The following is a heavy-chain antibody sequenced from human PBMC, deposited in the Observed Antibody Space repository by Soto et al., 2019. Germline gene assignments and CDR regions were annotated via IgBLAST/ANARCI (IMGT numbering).Heavy chain of an antibody. D-gene: IGHD3-10*01. Sequence: GGFLRLSCAASGFNFSSYSMNRVRQAPGKGLEWVSYISSSSSTIYSADSVKGRYTSSRDNAKNPLYLQMNSLRAEDTAVYYCARRPPITMVRGVIISPPSCPMDVWGQGTTVTLSS. CDR1: GFNFSSYS. CDR2: ISSSSSTI. J-gene: IGHJ6*02. CDR3: ARRPPITMVRGVIISPPSCPMDV. V-gene: IGHV3-48*01.